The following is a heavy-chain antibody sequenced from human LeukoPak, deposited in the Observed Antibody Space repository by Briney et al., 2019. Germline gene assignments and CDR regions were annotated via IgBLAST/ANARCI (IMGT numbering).Heavy chain of an antibody. CDR1: GGSFSGYH. Sequence: SETLSLTCAVYGGSFSGYHWSWIRQPPGKGLEWIGEINHSGSTNYNPSLKSRVTISVDTSKNQFSLKLSSVTAADTAVYYCATRRGYSYGARDYWGQGTLVTVSS. J-gene: IGHJ4*02. V-gene: IGHV4-34*01. CDR2: INHSGST. D-gene: IGHD5-18*01. CDR3: ATRRGYSYGARDY.